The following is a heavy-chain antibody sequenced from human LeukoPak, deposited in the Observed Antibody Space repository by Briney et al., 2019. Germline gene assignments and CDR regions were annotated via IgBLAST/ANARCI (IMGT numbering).Heavy chain of an antibody. J-gene: IGHJ4*02. CDR1: GFTFSSYG. CDR2: IRYDGSNK. V-gene: IGHV3-30*02. Sequence: GGSLRLSCAASGFTFSSYGMHWVRQAPGKGLEWVAFIRYDGSNKYYADSVKGRFTISRDNSKNTLYLQMNSLRAEDTAVYYCAIERGYSYGYFDYWGQGTLVTVS. D-gene: IGHD5-18*01. CDR3: AIERGYSYGYFDY.